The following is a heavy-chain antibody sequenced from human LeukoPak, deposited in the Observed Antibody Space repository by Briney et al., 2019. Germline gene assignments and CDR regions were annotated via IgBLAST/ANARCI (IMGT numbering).Heavy chain of an antibody. J-gene: IGHJ5*02. CDR1: GYTFTSYG. D-gene: IGHD2-21*02. Sequence: ASVKVSCKASGYTFTSYGISWVRRAPGQGLEWMGWISAYNGNTNYAQKLQGRVTMTTDTSTSTAYMELRSLRSDDTAVYYCARRYCGGDCYSIDWFDPWGQGTLVTVSS. CDR2: ISAYNGNT. V-gene: IGHV1-18*01. CDR3: ARRYCGGDCYSIDWFDP.